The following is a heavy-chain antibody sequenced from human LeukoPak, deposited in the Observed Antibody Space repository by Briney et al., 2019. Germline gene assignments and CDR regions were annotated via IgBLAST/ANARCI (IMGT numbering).Heavy chain of an antibody. CDR2: LNAANGNT. Sequence: ASVKVSCKASGYTFTNYAMHWVRQAPGQRLEWMGWLNAANGNTKYSQKFQDRVTITRDTSASTAYMELSSLRSEDTAVYYCARPVGSQDAFDIWGQGTMVTVSS. V-gene: IGHV1-3*01. CDR3: ARPVGSQDAFDI. CDR1: GYTFTNYA. J-gene: IGHJ3*02.